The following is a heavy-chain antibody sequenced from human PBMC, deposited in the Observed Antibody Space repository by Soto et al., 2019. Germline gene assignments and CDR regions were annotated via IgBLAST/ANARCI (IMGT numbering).Heavy chain of an antibody. J-gene: IGHJ4*02. Sequence: TCTVSGYTFTSYDIYWVRQATGQGLEWMGWMNPNTGNSGYAQKFQGRVTMTSDTSISTAHMELSSLRSEDTAVYYCARRAETNGWNGFGADKYYFDFWGQGTLVTVSS. V-gene: IGHV1-8*01. CDR2: MNPNTGNS. CDR3: ARRAETNGWNGFGADKYYFDF. CDR1: GYTFTSYD. D-gene: IGHD1-1*01.